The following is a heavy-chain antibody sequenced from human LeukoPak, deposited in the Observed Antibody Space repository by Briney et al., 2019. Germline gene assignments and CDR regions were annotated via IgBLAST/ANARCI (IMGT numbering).Heavy chain of an antibody. V-gene: IGHV1-8*03. CDR2: MNPNSGNT. CDR1: GYTFTNFD. D-gene: IGHD1-7*01. Sequence: ASVKVSCKTSGYTFTNFDINWVRQASGHGLEWMGWMNPNSGNTGYAQKFQGRVTIARNTSISTAYMELSSLRSEDTAVYYCARAPSWNYNRYYYYADVWGRGTTVTVSS. J-gene: IGHJ6*03. CDR3: ARAPSWNYNRYYYYADV.